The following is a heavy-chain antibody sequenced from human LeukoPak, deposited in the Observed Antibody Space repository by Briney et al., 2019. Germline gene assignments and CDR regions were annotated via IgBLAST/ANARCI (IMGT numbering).Heavy chain of an antibody. CDR1: GFTFSSYG. D-gene: IGHD3-10*01. CDR2: ISGSGSST. J-gene: IGHJ4*02. Sequence: GGSLRLSCAASGFTFSSYGMSWVRQAPGKGLEWVSAISGSGSSTYYADSVKGRFTISRDNSKNTLYLQMNSLRAEDTAVYYCAKDHVVRGVNWAYGVFDYWGQGTLVTVSS. CDR3: AKDHVVRGVNWAYGVFDY. V-gene: IGHV3-23*01.